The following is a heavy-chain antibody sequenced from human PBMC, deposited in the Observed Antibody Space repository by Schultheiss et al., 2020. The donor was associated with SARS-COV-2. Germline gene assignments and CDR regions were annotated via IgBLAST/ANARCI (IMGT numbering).Heavy chain of an antibody. V-gene: IGHV4-59*08. CDR1: GGSISSYY. CDR3: ARGPYYYDSSGYYSFEAFDI. J-gene: IGHJ3*02. CDR2: IYYSGST. Sequence: SETLSLTCTVSGGSISSYYWSWIRQPPGKGLEWIGYIYYSGSTNYNPSLKSRVTISVDTSKNQFSLKLSSVTAADTAVYYCARGPYYYDSSGYYSFEAFDIWGQGTMVTVSS. D-gene: IGHD3-22*01.